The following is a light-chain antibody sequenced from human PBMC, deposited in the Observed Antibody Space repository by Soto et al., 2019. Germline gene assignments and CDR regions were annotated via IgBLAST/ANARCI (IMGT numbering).Light chain of an antibody. CDR1: QSVSSN. CDR3: QQYNKWPRT. Sequence: EIVVTQSPATLSVSPGERATLSCRARQSVSSNLAWYQQKPGQAPRLLIYGASTRATGIPARFSGSGSGTEFTLTISSLQSEDFAAYYCQQYNKWPRTFGQGTKVEIK. J-gene: IGKJ1*01. V-gene: IGKV3-15*01. CDR2: GAS.